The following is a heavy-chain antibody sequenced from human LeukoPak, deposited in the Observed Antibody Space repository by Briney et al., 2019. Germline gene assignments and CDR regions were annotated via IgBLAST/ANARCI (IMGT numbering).Heavy chain of an antibody. V-gene: IGHV3-66*02. CDR1: GFTVSSNY. D-gene: IGHD4-23*01. CDR3: ARDLGGFHFDY. J-gene: IGHJ4*02. Sequence: PGGSLRLSCAASGFTVSSNYMSWVRQAPGKGLEWVSVIYSGGSTYYADSVKGRFTISRDNSKNTLYLQMNSLRAEDTAVYYCARDLGGFHFDYWGQGTLVTVSS. CDR2: IYSGGST.